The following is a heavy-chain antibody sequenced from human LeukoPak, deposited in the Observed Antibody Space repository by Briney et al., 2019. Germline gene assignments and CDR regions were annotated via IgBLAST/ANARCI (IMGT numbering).Heavy chain of an antibody. J-gene: IGHJ4*02. CDR2: IYTSGST. Sequence: SETLSLTCTVSGGSISSGSYYWSWIRQPAGKGLEWIGRIYTSGSTNYNPSLKSRVTISVDTSKNQFSLKLSSVTAADTAVYYCARVITMVRVFDYWGQGTLVTVSS. CDR1: GGSISSGSYY. V-gene: IGHV4-61*02. CDR3: ARVITMVRVFDY. D-gene: IGHD3-10*01.